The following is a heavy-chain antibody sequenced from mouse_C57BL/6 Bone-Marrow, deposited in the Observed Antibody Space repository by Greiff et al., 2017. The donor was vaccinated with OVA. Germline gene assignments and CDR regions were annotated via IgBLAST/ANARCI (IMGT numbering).Heavy chain of an antibody. V-gene: IGHV1-81*01. J-gene: IGHJ1*03. D-gene: IGHD1-1*01. CDR3: ARVYCGSSRFRYFAD. Sequence: QVQLQQSGAELVRPGASVKLSCKASGYTFTSYGISWVKQRTGQGLEWIGEIYPRSGNTYYNEKFKGKATLTADKSSSTAYMELRSLTSEDSAVYFCARVYCGSSRFRYFADWGTGTTVTVSA. CDR2: IYPRSGNT. CDR1: GYTFTSYG.